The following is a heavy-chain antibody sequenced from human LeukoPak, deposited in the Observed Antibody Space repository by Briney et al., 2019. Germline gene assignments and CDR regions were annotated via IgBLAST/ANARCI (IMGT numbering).Heavy chain of an antibody. D-gene: IGHD5-12*01. CDR2: IYYSGST. CDR3: ARDGYSGSDAL. V-gene: IGHV4-39*06. Sequence: PSETLSLTCTVSGVSISSSSYYWGWIRQPPGKGLEWIGSIYYSGSTYYNPSLKSRITISVDTTKNQFPLKLSSVTAADTAVYYCARDGYSGSDALWGQGTLVTVSS. J-gene: IGHJ4*02. CDR1: GVSISSSSYY.